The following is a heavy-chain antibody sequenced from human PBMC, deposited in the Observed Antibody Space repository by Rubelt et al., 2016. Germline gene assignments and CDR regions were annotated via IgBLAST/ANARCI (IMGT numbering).Heavy chain of an antibody. D-gene: IGHD3-22*01. J-gene: IGHJ3*02. CDR1: GGSTTNYY. CDR3: ARGELIVVAHDAFDI. CDR2: FFYTGST. V-gene: IGHV4-59*01. Sequence: QVHLQESGPGLVKPSETLSLTCTVSGGSTTNYYWSWIRQPTGKGLEWIGYFFYTGSTSYNPSLRNRATISVDTSKNQVFLNLTSGTAADTAGFYCARGELIVVAHDAFDIWGQGTMVTVSS.